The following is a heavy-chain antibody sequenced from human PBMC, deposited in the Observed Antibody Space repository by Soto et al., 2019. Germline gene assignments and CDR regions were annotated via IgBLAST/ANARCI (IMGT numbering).Heavy chain of an antibody. V-gene: IGHV3-49*03. J-gene: IGHJ6*02. CDR3: TKYTYTSRYSYFGMDV. D-gene: IGHD2-15*01. CDR2: IRSRAYGETT. Sequence: GSLGLACTGSGFTFGDYAMSWSRQAAGKGLEWVGVIRSRAYGETTDYAASVKGRFTIFRDDSKSIAYLQMSSLQTEDTGVYYCTKYTYTSRYSYFGMDVWGHGTKVTVSS. CDR1: GFTFGDYA.